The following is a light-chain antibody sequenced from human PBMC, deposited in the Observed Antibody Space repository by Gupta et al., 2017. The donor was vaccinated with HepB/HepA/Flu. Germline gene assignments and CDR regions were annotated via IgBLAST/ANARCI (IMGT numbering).Light chain of an antibody. V-gene: IGLV3-1*01. CDR2: QDS. CDR1: KLGDKY. CDR3: QAWESSIFV. Sequence: SYELTQPPSVSVSPGQTASITCSGDKLGDKYACWYQQKPGQSPVRVIYQDSKRPSGIPERFSGSNSGNKATLTISGTQAMDEADYYCQAWESSIFVFGGGTKMTVL. J-gene: IGLJ2*01.